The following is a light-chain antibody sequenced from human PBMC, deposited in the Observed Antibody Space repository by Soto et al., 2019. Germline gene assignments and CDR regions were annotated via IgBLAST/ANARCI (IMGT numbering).Light chain of an antibody. CDR1: PSVLYSSNNKNY. CDR3: QPYYTTPWT. Sequence: DIVMPQSPDSLAVSLGERATINCKSSPSVLYSSNNKNYIAWYQQKPGQPPKALIYWASTRESGVPDRFSGSGSGTDFTLTISSLQAEDVAVYDFQPYYTTPWTFGQGTKVEIK. J-gene: IGKJ1*01. V-gene: IGKV4-1*01. CDR2: WAS.